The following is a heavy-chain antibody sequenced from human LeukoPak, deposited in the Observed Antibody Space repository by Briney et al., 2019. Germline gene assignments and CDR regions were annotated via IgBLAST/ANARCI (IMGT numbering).Heavy chain of an antibody. CDR2: IYYSGTT. V-gene: IGHV4-59*01. J-gene: IGHJ4*02. Sequence: SETLSLTCTVSGGSISSYYWTWIRQPPGKGLEWIGYIYYSGTTNYNPSLKSRVTISVDTSNNQFSLKLSSVTAADTAVYYCAREREGDFDYWGQGTLVTVSS. D-gene: IGHD1-26*01. CDR1: GGSISSYY. CDR3: AREREGDFDY.